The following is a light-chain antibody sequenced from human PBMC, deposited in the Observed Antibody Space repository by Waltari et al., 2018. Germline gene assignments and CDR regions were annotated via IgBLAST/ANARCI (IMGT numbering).Light chain of an antibody. J-gene: IGLJ1*01. V-gene: IGLV2-14*03. CDR2: DVS. CDR3: SSYASTSPYV. CDR1: SSAVGGYTY. Sequence: QSALTQPASVSGSPGPSITISCTGTSSAVGGYTYVSWYQLHPGTAPKLMIYDVSNRPSGVSDRFAGSKSGTTASLTISGLQAEDEADYYCSSYASTSPYVFGTGTKVTVL.